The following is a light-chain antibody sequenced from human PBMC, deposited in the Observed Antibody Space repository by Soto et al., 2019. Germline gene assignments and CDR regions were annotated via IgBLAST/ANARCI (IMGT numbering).Light chain of an antibody. CDR3: RSYTSSSTVAV. CDR1: SSDVGGYNY. J-gene: IGLJ2*01. CDR2: EVS. Sequence: QSVLTQPASVSGSPGQSITISCTGTSSDVGGYNYVSWYQQHPGKAPKLMIYEVSNRPSGVSNRFSGSKSGNTASLTISGLQAEDEADYYCRSYTSSSTVAVFGGGTKRTVL. V-gene: IGLV2-14*01.